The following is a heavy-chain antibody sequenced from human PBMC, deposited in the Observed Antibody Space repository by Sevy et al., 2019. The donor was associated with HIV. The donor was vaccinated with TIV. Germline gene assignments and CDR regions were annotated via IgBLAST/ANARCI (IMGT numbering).Heavy chain of an antibody. D-gene: IGHD6-13*01. Sequence: GGSLRLSCAASGFTFSSYSMNWVRQAPGKGLEWVSSISSSSSYIYYADSVKGRFTISRDNAKNSLYLQTNSLRAEDTAVYYCARDQKYSSSWYGDYYYYYMDVWGKGTTVTVSS. J-gene: IGHJ6*03. V-gene: IGHV3-21*01. CDR3: ARDQKYSSSWYGDYYYYYMDV. CDR2: ISSSSSYI. CDR1: GFTFSSYS.